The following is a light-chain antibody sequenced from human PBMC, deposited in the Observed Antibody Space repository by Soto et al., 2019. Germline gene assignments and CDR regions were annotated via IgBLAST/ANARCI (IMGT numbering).Light chain of an antibody. V-gene: IGLV2-14*01. CDR1: SSDVGGYNY. CDR3: SSYTSSSTLMV. Sequence: QYALTQPASGSGSPGQSITISCTGTSSDVGGYNYVSWYQQHPGKAPKLMIYDVSNRPSGVSNRFSGSKSGNTASLTISGLQAEDEADYYCSSYTSSSTLMVFGGGTKLTVL. J-gene: IGLJ2*01. CDR2: DVS.